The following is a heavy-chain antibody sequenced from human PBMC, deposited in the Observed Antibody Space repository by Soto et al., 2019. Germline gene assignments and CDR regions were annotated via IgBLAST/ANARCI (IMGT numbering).Heavy chain of an antibody. Sequence: VQLVESGGALVQPGGSLRLSCATSGFTFSNYWMTWVRQAPGKGLEWVANIKQDGSEKYFVDSVKGRFTISRDNANNSLYLLMNNLRAEDTAVYYSVRGGYGGGWFRPDYWGQGTLITVSS. CDR2: IKQDGSEK. CDR1: GFTFSNYW. J-gene: IGHJ4*02. CDR3: VRGGYGGGWFRPDY. D-gene: IGHD6-19*01. V-gene: IGHV3-7*05.